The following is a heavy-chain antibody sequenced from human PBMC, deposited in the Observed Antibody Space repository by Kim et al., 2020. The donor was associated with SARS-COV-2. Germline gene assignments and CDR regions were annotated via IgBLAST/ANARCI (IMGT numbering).Heavy chain of an antibody. J-gene: IGHJ6*02. D-gene: IGHD3-22*01. CDR2: IRSKANSYAT. Sequence: GGSLRLSCAASGFTFSGSAMHWVRQASGKGLEWVGRIRSKANSYATAYAASVKGRFTISRDDSKNTAYLQMNSLKTEDTAVYYCTRLIVVARGNYYYGMDVWGQGTTVTVSS. CDR3: TRLIVVARGNYYYGMDV. CDR1: GFTFSGSA. V-gene: IGHV3-73*01.